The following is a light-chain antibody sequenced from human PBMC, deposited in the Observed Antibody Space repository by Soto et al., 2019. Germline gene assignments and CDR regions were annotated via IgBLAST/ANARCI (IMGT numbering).Light chain of an antibody. Sequence: QSALTQPASVSGSPGQSITISCTGTSSDVGSYNLVSWYQQHPGKVPKIMIYEASKRPSGAPNRFSGSKSGNTASLTISGLQAEDEADYYCCSYAGSSTWVFATGTKLTVL. CDR2: EAS. CDR1: SSDVGSYNL. CDR3: CSYAGSSTWV. J-gene: IGLJ1*01. V-gene: IGLV2-23*01.